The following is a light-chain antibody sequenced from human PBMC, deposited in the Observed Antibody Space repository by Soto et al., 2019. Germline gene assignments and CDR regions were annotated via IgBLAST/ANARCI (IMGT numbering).Light chain of an antibody. CDR1: QSVRNNY. V-gene: IGKV3-20*01. J-gene: IGKJ1*01. CDR3: QQYGYSKT. CDR2: GAS. Sequence: EIVLTQSPGTLSLSPGERATLSCRASQSVRNNYLAWYQHKPGQAPRLLISGASSRATGIPDRFSGSGSGTDFPLSISRLEPEDFAVYYCQQYGYSKTFGQGTKLEIK.